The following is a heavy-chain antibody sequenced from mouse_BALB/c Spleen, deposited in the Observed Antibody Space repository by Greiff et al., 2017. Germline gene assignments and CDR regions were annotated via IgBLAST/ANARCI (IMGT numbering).Heavy chain of an antibody. V-gene: IGHV5-9-4*01. CDR1: GFTFSSYA. D-gene: IGHD1-1*01. CDR2: ISSGGSYT. J-gene: IGHJ1*01. Sequence: EVQLVESGGGLVKPGGSLKLSCAASGFTFSSYAMSWVRQSPEKRLEWVAEISSGGSYTYYPDTVTGRFTISRDNAKNTLYLEMSSLRSEDTAMYYCARNSYYYGSSYGYFDVWGAGTTVTVSS. CDR3: ARNSYYYGSSYGYFDV.